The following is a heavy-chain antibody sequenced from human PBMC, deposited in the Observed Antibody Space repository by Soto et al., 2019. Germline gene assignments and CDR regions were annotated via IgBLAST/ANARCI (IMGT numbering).Heavy chain of an antibody. D-gene: IGHD3-3*01. J-gene: IGHJ6*02. V-gene: IGHV1-18*01. Sequence: ASVKVSCKASGYTFTSYGISWVRQAPGQGLEWMGWISAYNGNTNYAQKLQGRVTMTTDTSTSTAYMELRSLRSDDTAVYYCARVESGSFGVVILYYYGMDVWGQGTTVTVSS. CDR1: GYTFTSYG. CDR3: ARVESGSFGVVILYYYGMDV. CDR2: ISAYNGNT.